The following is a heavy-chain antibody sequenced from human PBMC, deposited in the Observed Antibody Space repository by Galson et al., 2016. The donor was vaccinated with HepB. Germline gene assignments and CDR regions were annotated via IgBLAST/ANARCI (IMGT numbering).Heavy chain of an antibody. CDR2: ISMSGGSR. Sequence: SLRLSCAGSGFTFSSYGMTWVRQAPGKGLEDVSSISMSGGSRDYAESVKGRFTISRDNSRSTLFLQMNSLRVEDTGVYYCVRGSTAPDDWGKGTTVTVSS. V-gene: IGHV3-23*01. J-gene: IGHJ6*04. D-gene: IGHD3-16*01. CDR3: VRGSTAPDD. CDR1: GFTFSSYG.